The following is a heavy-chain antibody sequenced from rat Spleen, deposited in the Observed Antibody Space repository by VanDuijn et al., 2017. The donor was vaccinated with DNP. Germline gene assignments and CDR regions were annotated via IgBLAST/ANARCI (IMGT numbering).Heavy chain of an antibody. Sequence: EVQLVESGGGLVQPGRSMKLSCTVSGFNFSNYYMAWIRQAPGKGLEWVASIKTDGGSTYYPDSVKGRFTISRDNAENTVYLQMNSLRSEDTATYYCASPDYWGQGVMVTVSS. CDR2: IKTDGGST. CDR1: GFNFSNYY. CDR3: ASPDY. J-gene: IGHJ2*01. V-gene: IGHV5-25*01.